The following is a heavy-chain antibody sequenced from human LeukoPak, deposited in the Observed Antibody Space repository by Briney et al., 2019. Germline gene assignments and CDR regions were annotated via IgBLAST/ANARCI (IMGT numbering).Heavy chain of an antibody. V-gene: IGHV3-23*01. Sequence: QPGGSLRLSCAASGFTFSSYAMSWVRQAPGKGLERVSAISGSGGSTYYADSVKGRFTISRDNSKNTLYLQMNSLRAEDTAVYYCAKDLWVVEGQFDYWGQGTLVTVSS. D-gene: IGHD2-2*01. CDR3: AKDLWVVEGQFDY. J-gene: IGHJ4*02. CDR2: ISGSGGST. CDR1: GFTFSSYA.